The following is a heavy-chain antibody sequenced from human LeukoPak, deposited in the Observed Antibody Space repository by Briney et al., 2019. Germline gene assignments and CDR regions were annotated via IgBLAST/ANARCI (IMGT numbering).Heavy chain of an antibody. D-gene: IGHD6-19*01. CDR1: GYTFTSYD. Sequence: ASVKVSCKASGYTFTSYDINWVRQATGQGLEWRGWMNPNSGNTGYAQKFQGRVTMTRNTSISTAYMELSSLRSEDTAVYYCARALYSSGWYDDYWGQGTLVTVSS. CDR3: ARALYSSGWYDDY. CDR2: MNPNSGNT. J-gene: IGHJ4*02. V-gene: IGHV1-8*02.